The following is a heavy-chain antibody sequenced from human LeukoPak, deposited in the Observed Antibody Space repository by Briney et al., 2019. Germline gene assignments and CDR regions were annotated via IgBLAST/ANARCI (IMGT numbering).Heavy chain of an antibody. D-gene: IGHD5-24*01. Sequence: PSETLSLTCAVYGGSLSGYYWSWIRQPPGKGLEWIGEINHSGSTNYNPSLKSRVTISVDTSKNQFSLKLSSVTAADTAVYYCARRFQRWLQSRFDYWGQGTLVTVSS. CDR1: GGSLSGYY. J-gene: IGHJ4*02. CDR3: ARRFQRWLQSRFDY. V-gene: IGHV4-34*01. CDR2: INHSGST.